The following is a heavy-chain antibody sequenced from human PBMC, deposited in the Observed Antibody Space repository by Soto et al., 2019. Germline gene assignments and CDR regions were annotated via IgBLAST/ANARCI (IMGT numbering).Heavy chain of an antibody. J-gene: IGHJ6*02. D-gene: IGHD1-26*01. Sequence: GGSLRLSCAASGFTFSSYAMSWVRQAPGKGLEWVSAISGSGGSTYYADSVKGRFTISRDNSKNTLYLQMNSLRAEDTDVYYCAKERTASSGSYYYYYGMDVWGQGTTVTVSS. V-gene: IGHV3-23*01. CDR2: ISGSGGST. CDR3: AKERTASSGSYYYYYGMDV. CDR1: GFTFSSYA.